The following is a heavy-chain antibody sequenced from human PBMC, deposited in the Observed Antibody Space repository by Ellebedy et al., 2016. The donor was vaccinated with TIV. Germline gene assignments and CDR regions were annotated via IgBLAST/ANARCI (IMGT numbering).Heavy chain of an antibody. Sequence: GESLKISCAASGFTFSSYDMHWVRQAPGKGLEWLALISNDANNKYYADSVKGRFTISRDNARNSLYLQMNNLRVEDTAVYYCARDLDKSSGWYGGAAYWGQGTLVTVSS. CDR1: GFTFSSYD. CDR3: ARDLDKSSGWYGGAAY. CDR2: ISNDANNK. V-gene: IGHV3-30*03. J-gene: IGHJ4*02. D-gene: IGHD6-19*01.